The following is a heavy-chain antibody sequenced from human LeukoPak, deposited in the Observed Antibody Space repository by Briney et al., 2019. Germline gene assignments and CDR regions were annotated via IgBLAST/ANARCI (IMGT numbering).Heavy chain of an antibody. J-gene: IGHJ5*02. V-gene: IGHV3-23*01. Sequence: PGGSLRLSCAVSGLTFSNYAMSWVRQAPGKGLEWVSAISGSGENTHYADSVQGRFTISRDNSKNTLYLQMNSLRAEDAAVYYCAKDLLAYCGGDCPWGQGTLVTVSS. CDR1: GLTFSNYA. CDR3: AKDLLAYCGGDCP. CDR2: ISGSGENT. D-gene: IGHD2-21*02.